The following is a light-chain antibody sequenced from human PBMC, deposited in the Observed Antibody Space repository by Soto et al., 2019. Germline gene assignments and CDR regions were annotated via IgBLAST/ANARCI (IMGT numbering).Light chain of an antibody. CDR1: ETVSSTY. CDR3: QQYCSSPPS. J-gene: IGKJ4*01. CDR2: GAS. Sequence: ENVLTQSPGTLSLSPGERATLSCRARETVSSTYLAWYQQKPSQAPRLLIYGASRMATGIPDRVSGSGSGTDFTLTISRLEPEDCAVYYCQQYCSSPPSFGGGTRVEIK. V-gene: IGKV3-20*01.